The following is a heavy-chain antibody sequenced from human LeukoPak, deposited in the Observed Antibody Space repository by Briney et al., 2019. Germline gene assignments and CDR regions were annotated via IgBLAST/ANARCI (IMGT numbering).Heavy chain of an antibody. V-gene: IGHV1-24*01. CDR2: FDPEDGET. Sequence: ASVKVSCKVSGYTLTELSMHWVRQAPGKGLERMGGFDPEDGETIYAQKFQGRVTMTEDTSTDTAYMELSSLRSEDTAVYYCATTDYGDYEPYFQHWGQGTLVTVSS. CDR1: GYTLTELS. D-gene: IGHD4-17*01. J-gene: IGHJ1*01. CDR3: ATTDYGDYEPYFQH.